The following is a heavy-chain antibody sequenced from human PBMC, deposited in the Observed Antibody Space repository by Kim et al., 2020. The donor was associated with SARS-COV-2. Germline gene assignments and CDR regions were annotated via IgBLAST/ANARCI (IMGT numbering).Heavy chain of an antibody. CDR1: GFTFSDYY. Sequence: GGSLRLSCAASGFTFSDYYMSWIRQAPGKGLEWVSYISSSSSYTNYADSVKGRFTISRDNAKNSLYLQMNSLRAEDTAVYYCARVLCSSTSCYAGILPFWFDPWGQGTLVTVSS. J-gene: IGHJ5*02. CDR3: ARVLCSSTSCYAGILPFWFDP. D-gene: IGHD2-2*01. CDR2: ISSSSSYT. V-gene: IGHV3-11*05.